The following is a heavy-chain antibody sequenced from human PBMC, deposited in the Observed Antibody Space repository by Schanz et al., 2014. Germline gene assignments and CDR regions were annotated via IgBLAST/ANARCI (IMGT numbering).Heavy chain of an antibody. CDR1: GYIFINSG. CDR3: ARDRRFFDRDDLYYFDS. Sequence: QIQLVQSGPEVKKPGATVKVSCKASGYIFINSGMSWVRQAPGQGLEWMGWISVYNHNKEYDQKFQGRVTMTTDTSTSTAYMALTDLRSDDTAVYYCARDRRFFDRDDLYYFDSWGQGTLVTVSS. J-gene: IGHJ4*02. V-gene: IGHV1-18*01. CDR2: ISVYNHNK. D-gene: IGHD3-3*01.